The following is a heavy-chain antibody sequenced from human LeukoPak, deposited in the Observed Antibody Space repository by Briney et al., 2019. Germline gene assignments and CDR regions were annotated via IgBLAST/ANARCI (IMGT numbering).Heavy chain of an antibody. CDR1: GGSISSYY. D-gene: IGHD1-26*01. J-gene: IGHJ6*03. Sequence: ETLSLTCTISGGSISSYYWSWIRQPPGKGLEWVSAISGSGGSTYYADSVKGRFTISRDNSKNTLYLQMNSLRAEDTAVYYCAANSGSYYYYYYYMDVWGKGTTVTVSS. V-gene: IGHV3-23*01. CDR2: ISGSGGST. CDR3: AANSGSYYYYYYYMDV.